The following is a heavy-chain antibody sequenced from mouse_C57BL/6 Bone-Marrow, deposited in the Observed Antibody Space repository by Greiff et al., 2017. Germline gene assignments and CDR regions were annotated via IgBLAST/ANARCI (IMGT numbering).Heavy chain of an antibody. D-gene: IGHD1-1*01. J-gene: IGHJ4*01. Sequence: EVKLMESGGGLVKPGGSLKLSCAASGFTFISYAMSWVRQTPEKRLEWVATISDGGSYTYYPDNVKGRFTISRDNAKNNLYLQMSHLKSEDTAMYYCARGYYYGSSPYAMDYWGQGTSVTVSS. V-gene: IGHV5-4*03. CDR1: GFTFISYA. CDR3: ARGYYYGSSPYAMDY. CDR2: ISDGGSYT.